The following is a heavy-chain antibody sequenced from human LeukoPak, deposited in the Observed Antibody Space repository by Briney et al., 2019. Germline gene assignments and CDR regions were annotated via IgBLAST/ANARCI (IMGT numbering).Heavy chain of an antibody. Sequence: GGSLRLSCAASGFTFSSYAMSWVRQAPGKGLEWVSAISGSGGSTYYADSVKGRFTISRDNSKNTLYLQMNSLRAEDTAVYYCASIPRDSSSPFFDYWGQGTLVTVSS. J-gene: IGHJ4*02. V-gene: IGHV3-23*01. CDR1: GFTFSSYA. D-gene: IGHD6-6*01. CDR3: ASIPRDSSSPFFDY. CDR2: ISGSGGST.